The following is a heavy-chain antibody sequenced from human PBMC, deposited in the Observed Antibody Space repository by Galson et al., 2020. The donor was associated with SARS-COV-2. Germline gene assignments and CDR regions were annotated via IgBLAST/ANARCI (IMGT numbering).Heavy chain of an antibody. CDR2: IWYDGSNK. CDR1: GFTFSSYG. CDR3: ARGIAAAGTFLGDKFDY. J-gene: IGHJ4*02. D-gene: IGHD6-13*01. Sequence: QLGESLKISCAASGFTFSSYGMHWVRQAPGKGPEWVAVIWYDGSNKYYADSVKGRFTISRDNSKNTLYLQMNSLRAEDTAVYYCARGIAAAGTFLGDKFDYWGQGTLVTVSS. V-gene: IGHV3-33*01.